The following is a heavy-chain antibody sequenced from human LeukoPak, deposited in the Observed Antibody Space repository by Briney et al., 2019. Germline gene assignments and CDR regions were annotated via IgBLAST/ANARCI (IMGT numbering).Heavy chain of an antibody. CDR3: ARALGLYYYYYMDV. Sequence: PSETLSLTCTVSGGSISIYYWNWIRQPPGKGLEWIGYISYSGSTNYNPSLESRVTISVDTPKNQFSLKLSSVTAADTAVYYCARALGLYYYYYMDVWGTGTTVTISS. J-gene: IGHJ6*03. D-gene: IGHD3-16*01. CDR2: ISYSGST. V-gene: IGHV4-59*08. CDR1: GGSISIYY.